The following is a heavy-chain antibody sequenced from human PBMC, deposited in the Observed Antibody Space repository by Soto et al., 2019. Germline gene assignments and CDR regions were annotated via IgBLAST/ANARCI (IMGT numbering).Heavy chain of an antibody. CDR2: INHSGST. Sequence: SETLSLTCAVYGGSFSGYYWSWIRQPPGKGLEWIGEINHSGSTNYNPSLKSRVTISVDTSKNQFSLKLSSVTAADTAVYYCARLRLYGDYASPNFDYWGQGTLVTVSS. CDR1: GGSFSGYY. CDR3: ARLRLYGDYASPNFDY. D-gene: IGHD4-17*01. J-gene: IGHJ4*02. V-gene: IGHV4-34*01.